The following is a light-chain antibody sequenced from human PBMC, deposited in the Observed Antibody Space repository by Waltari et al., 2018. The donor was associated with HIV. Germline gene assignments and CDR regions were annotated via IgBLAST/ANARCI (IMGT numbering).Light chain of an antibody. CDR3: STWDASLNGWV. V-gene: IGLV1-44*01. Sequence: QSVLTQPPSASGTPGQRVTLPCSGSSSNIGNYTINLYQQIPGTAHKVLIYSSNQRPSGVPDRFSGSKSGTSASLAISGLQSEDEADYYCSTWDASLNGWVFGGGTKLTVL. CDR2: SSN. J-gene: IGLJ3*02. CDR1: SSNIGNYT.